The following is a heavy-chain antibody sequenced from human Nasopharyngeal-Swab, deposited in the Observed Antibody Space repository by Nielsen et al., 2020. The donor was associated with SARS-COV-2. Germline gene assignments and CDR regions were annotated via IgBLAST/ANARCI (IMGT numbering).Heavy chain of an antibody. CDR3: ARLYDYVWGSYRYTSVVGAFDI. J-gene: IGHJ3*02. V-gene: IGHV4-30-4*01. CDR1: GGSISSGDYY. Sequence: LRLSCTVSGGSISSGDYYWSWIRQPPGKGLEWIGYIYYSGSTYYNPSLKSRVTISVDTSQNQFSLKLSSVTAADTAVYYCARLYDYVWGSYRYTSVVGAFDIWGQGTMVTVSS. D-gene: IGHD3-16*02. CDR2: IYYSGST.